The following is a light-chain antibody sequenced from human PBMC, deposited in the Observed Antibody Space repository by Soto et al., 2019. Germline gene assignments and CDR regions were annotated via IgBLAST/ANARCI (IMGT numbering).Light chain of an antibody. CDR1: QSVSSNY. J-gene: IGKJ1*01. V-gene: IGKV3-20*01. CDR3: QQSGSSPWT. CDR2: GTS. Sequence: EIVLAQSPGTLSLSPGERATLSCRASQSVSSNYLAWYQRKPGQAPRLLIYGTSSRATGVPDRFSGSGSGTDFTLTISSLEPEDFAVYFCQQSGSSPWTFGHGTKVDIK.